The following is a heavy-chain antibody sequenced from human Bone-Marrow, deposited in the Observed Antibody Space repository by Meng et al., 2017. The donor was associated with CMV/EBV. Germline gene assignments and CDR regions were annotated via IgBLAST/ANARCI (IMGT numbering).Heavy chain of an antibody. CDR3: ARTEWELLPPDY. J-gene: IGHJ4*02. V-gene: IGHV1-18*01. D-gene: IGHD1-26*01. CDR2: ISAYNGNT. Sequence: ASVKVSCKASGGTFSSYAISWVRQAPGQGLEWMGWISAYNGNTNYAQKLQGRVTMTTDTSTSTAYMELRSLRSDDTAVYYCARTEWELLPPDYWGQGTLVTVSS. CDR1: GGTFSSYA.